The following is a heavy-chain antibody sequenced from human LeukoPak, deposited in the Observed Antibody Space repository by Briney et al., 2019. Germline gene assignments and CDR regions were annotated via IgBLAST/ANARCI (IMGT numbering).Heavy chain of an antibody. J-gene: IGHJ3*02. V-gene: IGHV4-34*01. CDR2: INHGGST. D-gene: IGHD2-2*01. CDR3: ASGDIVVVPAALSHAFDI. CDR1: VGSFSGYY. Sequence: SETLSLTCAVYVGSFSGYYWSWIRQPPGKGLEWVGEINHGGSTNYNPSLKSRVTISVDTSKNQFSLKLSSVTAADTAVYYCASGDIVVVPAALSHAFDIWGQGTMVTVSS.